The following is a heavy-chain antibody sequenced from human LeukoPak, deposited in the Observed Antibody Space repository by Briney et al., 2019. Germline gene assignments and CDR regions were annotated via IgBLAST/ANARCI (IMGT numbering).Heavy chain of an antibody. V-gene: IGHV4-59*01. CDR1: GGSISSYY. D-gene: IGHD6-13*01. J-gene: IGHJ6*03. Sequence: PSETLSLTCTVSGGSISSYYWSWIRQPPGKGLEWIGYIYDSGSTNYNPSLRSRVTMSVDTSKNQFSLKLSSVTAADTAVYYCARERAAAVYYYMDVWGKGTTVTVSS. CDR3: ARERAAAVYYYMDV. CDR2: IYDSGST.